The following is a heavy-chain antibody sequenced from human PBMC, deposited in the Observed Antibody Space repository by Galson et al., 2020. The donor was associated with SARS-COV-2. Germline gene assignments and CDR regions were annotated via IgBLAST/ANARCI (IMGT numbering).Heavy chain of an antibody. Sequence: ASVKVSCKASGYTFTSYGISWVRQAPGQGLEWMGWISAYNGNTNYAQKLQGRVTMTTDTSTSTAYMELRSLRSDDTAVYYCARDALLHAGYYDFWSGYTAFDYWGQGTLVTVSS. CDR1: GYTFTSYG. V-gene: IGHV1-18*04. CDR2: ISAYNGNT. J-gene: IGHJ4*02. D-gene: IGHD3-3*01. CDR3: ARDALLHAGYYDFWSGYTAFDY.